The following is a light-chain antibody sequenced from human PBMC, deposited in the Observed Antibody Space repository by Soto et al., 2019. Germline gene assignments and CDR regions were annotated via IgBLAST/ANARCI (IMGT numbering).Light chain of an antibody. CDR3: ATWDDSLNNWV. V-gene: IGLV1-44*01. J-gene: IGLJ3*02. Sequence: QSVLTQPPSASGTPGQRVTISCSGSRSNIGSNSISWYQQLPRAAPKLLIYNDLQRPSGVPDRFSGSRSGTSASLAISGLQSEDEGDCYCATWDDSLNNWVFGGGTKVTVL. CDR2: NDL. CDR1: RSNIGSNS.